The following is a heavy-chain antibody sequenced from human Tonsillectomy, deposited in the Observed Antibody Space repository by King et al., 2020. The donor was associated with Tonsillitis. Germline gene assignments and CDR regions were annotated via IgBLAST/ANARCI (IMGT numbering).Heavy chain of an antibody. J-gene: IGHJ4*02. CDR1: GGSISSASYY. CDR2: IYYSGST. Sequence: PLQESGPGLVKPSQTLSLTCTVSGGSISSASYYWRWIRQHPGKGLEWIGYIYYSGSTYYNPSLMSRVTISVDTSKNQFSLKLSSVTAADTAAYYCARAIYGSGSYTYYFDYWGQGPLVTVSS. D-gene: IGHD3-10*01. CDR3: ARAIYGSGSYTYYFDY. V-gene: IGHV4-31*03.